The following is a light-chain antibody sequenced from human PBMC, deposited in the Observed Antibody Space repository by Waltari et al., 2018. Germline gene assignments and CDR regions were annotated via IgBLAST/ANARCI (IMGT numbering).Light chain of an antibody. CDR2: AAS. CDR1: QSISSY. Sequence: DIQMTQSPSSLSASVGDRVTITCRASQSISSYLNWYQQKPGQAPKILIYAASSLQSGVPSRFSGSGAGTDCTLTISSLQPEDFATYYCQQSYSTPLTFGGGTKVEIK. J-gene: IGKJ4*01. CDR3: QQSYSTPLT. V-gene: IGKV1-39*01.